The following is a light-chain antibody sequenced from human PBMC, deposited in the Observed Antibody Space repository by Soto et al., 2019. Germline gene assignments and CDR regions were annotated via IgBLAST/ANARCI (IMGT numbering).Light chain of an antibody. J-gene: IGKJ1*01. CDR3: QHYNNWPPWT. CDR1: QSVSSN. CDR2: GAS. Sequence: EIVLTQSPGTLSLSPGERAILSCRASQSVSSNLAWYQQKPGQAPRLLIYGASSRATGIPARFSGSGSGTEFTLTISTLQSEDFAIYYCQHYNNWPPWTFGQGTKVDIK. V-gene: IGKV3-15*01.